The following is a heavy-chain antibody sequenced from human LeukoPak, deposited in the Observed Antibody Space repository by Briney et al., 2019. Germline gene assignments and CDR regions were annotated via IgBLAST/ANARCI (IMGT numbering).Heavy chain of an antibody. J-gene: IGHJ1*01. Sequence: ASVKVSCKASGYTFTSYGISWVRQAPGQGLEWMGWISAYNGNTNYAQKLQGRVTMTTDTSTSTAYMELRSLRSDDTAVYYFARGDLAAAGGTAEYCQHWGQGTVVTVSS. D-gene: IGHD6-13*01. CDR3: ARGDLAAAGGTAEYCQH. CDR1: GYTFTSYG. CDR2: ISAYNGNT. V-gene: IGHV1-18*01.